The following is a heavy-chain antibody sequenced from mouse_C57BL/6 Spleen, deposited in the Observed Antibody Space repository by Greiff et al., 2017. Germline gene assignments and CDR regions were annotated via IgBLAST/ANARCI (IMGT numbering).Heavy chain of an antibody. Sequence: VKLQQPGAELVKPGASVKLSCKASGYTFTSYWMHWVKQRPGQGLEWIGMIHPNSGSTNYNEKFKSKATLTVDKSSSTAYMQLSSLTSEDSAVYYCARGASSGSPFAYWGQGTLVTVSA. V-gene: IGHV1-64*01. CDR1: GYTFTSYW. J-gene: IGHJ3*01. CDR3: ARGASSGSPFAY. CDR2: IHPNSGST. D-gene: IGHD3-2*02.